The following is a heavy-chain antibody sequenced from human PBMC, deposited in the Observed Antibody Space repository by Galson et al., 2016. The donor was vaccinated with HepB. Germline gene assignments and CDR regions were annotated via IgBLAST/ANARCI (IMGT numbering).Heavy chain of an antibody. J-gene: IGHJ2*01. CDR2: IYWDDEK. Sequence: PALVKPTQTLTLTCTFSGFSLTPSGVGVGWIRQPPGKALQWLALIYWDDEKWFSPSLKTRLTIAKDTSRNHVVLKMTNMDPVDTATYYCAHTASNGWYWYFDLWGRGTLVTVSS. D-gene: IGHD6-19*01. V-gene: IGHV2-5*02. CDR1: GFSLTPSGVG. CDR3: AHTASNGWYWYFDL.